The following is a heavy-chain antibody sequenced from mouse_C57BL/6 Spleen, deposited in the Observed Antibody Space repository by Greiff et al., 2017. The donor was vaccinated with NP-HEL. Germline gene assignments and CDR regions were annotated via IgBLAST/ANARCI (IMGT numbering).Heavy chain of an antibody. J-gene: IGHJ3*01. CDR1: GFNIKDYY. D-gene: IGHD2-5*01. V-gene: IGHV14-2*01. CDR3: ASYSNYLAY. Sequence: EVQLQQSGAELVKPGASVKLSCTASGFNIKDYYMHWVKQRTEQGLEWIGRIDPEDGETKYAPKFQGKATITADTSSNTAYLQLSSLTSEDTAVYYCASYSNYLAYWGQGTLVTVSA. CDR2: IDPEDGET.